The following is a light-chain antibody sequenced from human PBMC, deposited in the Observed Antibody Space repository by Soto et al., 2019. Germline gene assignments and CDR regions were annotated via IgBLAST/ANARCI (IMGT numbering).Light chain of an antibody. CDR1: QSVSNN. CDR3: LQRSTWPRT. J-gene: IGKJ2*01. CDR2: DAS. Sequence: EIVLTQSPATLSLSPGERATLSCRASQSVSNNLAWYQQKPGQAPRLLIYDASNRATAIPDRFSGSGSGTDFTLPISSLEPEDFAVYYCLQRSTWPRTFGQGTKLEIK. V-gene: IGKV3-11*01.